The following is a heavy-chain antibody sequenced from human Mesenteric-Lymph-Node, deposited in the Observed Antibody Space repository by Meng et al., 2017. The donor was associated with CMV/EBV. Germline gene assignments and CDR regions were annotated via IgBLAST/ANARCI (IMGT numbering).Heavy chain of an antibody. V-gene: IGHV3-7*01. J-gene: IGHJ4*02. CDR3: AKGEGSDFWSGYYPDY. D-gene: IGHD3-3*01. Sequence: LSLTCAASGFTFNSYWMTWVRQAPGKGLEWVANIKQDGSEKYYVDSVKGRFTVSRDNSKNTMYLQMNSLTPEDTAAYYCAKGEGSDFWSGYYPDYWGQGTLVTVSS. CDR1: GFTFNSYW. CDR2: IKQDGSEK.